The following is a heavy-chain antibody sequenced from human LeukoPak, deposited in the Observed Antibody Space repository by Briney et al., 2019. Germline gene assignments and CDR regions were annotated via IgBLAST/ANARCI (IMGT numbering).Heavy chain of an antibody. J-gene: IGHJ4*02. Sequence: GRSLRLSCAASGFTFDDYAMHWVRQAPGKGLEWVSGISWNSGSIGYADSVKGRFTISRDNAKNSLYLQMNSLRAEDMALYYCAKDSLRYYDSSGSTYYFDYWGQGTLLTVSS. V-gene: IGHV3-9*03. CDR1: GFTFDDYA. CDR2: ISWNSGSI. D-gene: IGHD3-22*01. CDR3: AKDSLRYYDSSGSTYYFDY.